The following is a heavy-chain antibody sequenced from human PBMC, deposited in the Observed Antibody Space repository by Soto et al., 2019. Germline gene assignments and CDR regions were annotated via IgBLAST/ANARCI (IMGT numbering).Heavy chain of an antibody. Sequence: LSRTCVDSGGCSSIDGYSWSWIRQPPGKGLEWIGYIYHSGSTYYNPSLKSRVTISVDRSKNQFSLKLSSVTAADTAVYYCARVRIGGPSGYSRAHYFDYWGQGTLVTVSS. V-gene: IGHV4-30-2*01. CDR2: IYHSGST. CDR1: GGCSSIDGYS. D-gene: IGHD3-3*01. J-gene: IGHJ4*02. CDR3: ARVRIGGPSGYSRAHYFDY.